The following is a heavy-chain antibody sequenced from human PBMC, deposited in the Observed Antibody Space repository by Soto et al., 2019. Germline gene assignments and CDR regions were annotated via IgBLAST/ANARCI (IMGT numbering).Heavy chain of an antibody. Sequence: QVQLVECGGGVVQPGRSLRLSCAASGFSFSSYAMHWVRQAPGKGLEWVAIISYDGNNIYSADSVKGRFTISRDNSKNTLYLEMSSLRDEDTAVYYCAKTYRQYCTGGSCYFFDYWGQVPLVTVSS. V-gene: IGHV3-30*18. CDR1: GFSFSSYA. D-gene: IGHD2-15*01. J-gene: IGHJ4*02. CDR3: AKTYRQYCTGGSCYFFDY. CDR2: ISYDGNNI.